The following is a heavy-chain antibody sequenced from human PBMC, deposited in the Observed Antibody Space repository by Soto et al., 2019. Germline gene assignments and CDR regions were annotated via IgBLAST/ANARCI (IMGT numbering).Heavy chain of an antibody. CDR2: IIPMFSTP. D-gene: IGHD3-9*01. V-gene: IGHV1-69*13. CDR1: GGNFRSEA. J-gene: IGHJ6*02. Sequence: GASVKVSCKASGGNFRSEASSWVRQAPGHGLEWMGRIIPMFSTPHYAQKFQGRVTIIADESTTTVNMEMRGLTYEDTAVYYCARAQFSDILTADNYGMDVWGQGTTVTVSS. CDR3: ARAQFSDILTADNYGMDV.